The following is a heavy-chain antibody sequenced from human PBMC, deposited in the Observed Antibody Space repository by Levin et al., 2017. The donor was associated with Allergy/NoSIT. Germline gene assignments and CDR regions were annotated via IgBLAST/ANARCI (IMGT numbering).Heavy chain of an antibody. Sequence: PGGSLRLSCAASGFTFSSYSMNWVRQAPGKGLEWVSYISSSSSTIYYADSVKGRFTISRDNAKNSLYLQMNSLRAEDTAVYYCARSLSTSPGYDYVWGSVAAPSPVDYWGQGTLVTVSS. V-gene: IGHV3-48*01. CDR1: GFTFSSYS. J-gene: IGHJ4*02. D-gene: IGHD3-16*01. CDR3: ARSLSTSPGYDYVWGSVAAPSPVDY. CDR2: ISSSSSTI.